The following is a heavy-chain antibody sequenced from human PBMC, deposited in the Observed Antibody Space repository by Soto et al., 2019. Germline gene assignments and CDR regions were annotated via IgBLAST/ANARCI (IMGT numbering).Heavy chain of an antibody. V-gene: IGHV3-30*18. CDR3: AKEGGYYGSGSYSVGENYYGMDV. Sequence: QVQLVESGGGVVQTGRSLRLSCAASGFTFSSYGMHWVRQAPGKGLEWVAVISYDGSNKYYADSVKGRFTISRDNSKKTPVLEMNSLRAEDTAVYYCAKEGGYYGSGSYSVGENYYGMDVWGQGTTVTVSS. D-gene: IGHD3-10*01. CDR2: ISYDGSNK. J-gene: IGHJ6*02. CDR1: GFTFSSYG.